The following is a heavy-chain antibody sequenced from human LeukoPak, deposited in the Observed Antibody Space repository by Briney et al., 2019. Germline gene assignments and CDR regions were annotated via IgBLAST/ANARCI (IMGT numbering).Heavy chain of an antibody. CDR2: ISYDGSNK. CDR3: TRVILKAFAY. D-gene: IGHD3-16*01. CDR1: GFTFSSYG. Sequence: GRSLRLSCAASGFTFSSYGMHWVRQXXXXXXEWVAVISYDGSNKYYADSVKGRFTISRDNSKNTLYLQMNSLRAEDTAVYYCTRVILKAFAYWGQGTLVTVSS. V-gene: IGHV3-30*03. J-gene: IGHJ4*02.